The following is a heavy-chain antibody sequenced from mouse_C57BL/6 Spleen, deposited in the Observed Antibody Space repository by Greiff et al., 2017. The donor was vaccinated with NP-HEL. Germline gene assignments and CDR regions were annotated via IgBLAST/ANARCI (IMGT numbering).Heavy chain of an antibody. J-gene: IGHJ2*01. CDR1: GYTFTSYW. Sequence: VKLQQPGAELVRPGTSVKLSCKASGYTFTSYWMHWVKQRPGQGLEWIRVIDPSDSYTNYNQKFKGKATLTVDTSSSTAYMQLSSLTSEDSAVYYCASQALYYFDYWGQGTTLTVSS. CDR3: ASQALYYFDY. CDR2: IDPSDSYT. V-gene: IGHV1-59*01. D-gene: IGHD3-2*02.